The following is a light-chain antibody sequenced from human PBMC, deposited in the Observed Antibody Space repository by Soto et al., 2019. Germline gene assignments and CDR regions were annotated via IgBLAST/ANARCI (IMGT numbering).Light chain of an antibody. CDR3: QQRSNWPLIT. Sequence: EIVLTQSPATLSLSPVERATLSCRSSQSVSSYLAWYQQKPGQAPRLLIYDVSNRATGIPARFSGSGSGTDFTLTISSLEPEDLAVYYCQQRSNWPLITFGQGTRLEIK. J-gene: IGKJ5*01. CDR2: DVS. CDR1: QSVSSY. V-gene: IGKV3-11*01.